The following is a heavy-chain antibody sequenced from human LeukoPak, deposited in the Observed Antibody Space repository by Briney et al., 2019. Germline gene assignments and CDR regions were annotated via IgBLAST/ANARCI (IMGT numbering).Heavy chain of an antibody. CDR2: ISFSTTTI. V-gene: IGHV3-48*01. CDR1: GFTFNNYN. J-gene: IGHJ5*02. D-gene: IGHD3-22*01. CDR3: AKDGYYYDSSGLRINWFDP. Sequence: GGSLRLSCAASGFTFNNYNMNWVHQAPGKGLEWVSFISFSTTTIYYADSVKGRFTISRDNAKNSLYLQMNGLRAEDTAVYYCAKDGYYYDSSGLRINWFDPWGQGTLVTVSS.